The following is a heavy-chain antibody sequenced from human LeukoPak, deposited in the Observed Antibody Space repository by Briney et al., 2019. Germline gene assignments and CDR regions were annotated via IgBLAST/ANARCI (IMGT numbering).Heavy chain of an antibody. CDR2: ISAHNGNT. V-gene: IGHV1-18*01. Sequence: GASVKVSCKASGYTFTNFGISWVRQAPGQGLEWVGWISAHNGNTNYAQKLQGRVTMTTDTSTGTAYMELRSLRSDDTAVYYCARVPLGVTVTTSYYYYYMDVLGKGTTVTVSS. CDR1: GYTFTNFG. D-gene: IGHD4-11*01. CDR3: ARVPLGVTVTTSYYYYYMDV. J-gene: IGHJ6*03.